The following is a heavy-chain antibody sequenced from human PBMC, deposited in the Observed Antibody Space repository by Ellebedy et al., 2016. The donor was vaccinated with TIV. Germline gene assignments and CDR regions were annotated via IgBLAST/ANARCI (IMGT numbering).Heavy chain of an antibody. V-gene: IGHV4-34*01. CDR3: ARDHHNTGYSSSWYWFDP. CDR1: GESLTNDY. Sequence: MPSETLSLTCDVHGESLTNDYWSWIRQSPGKGLEWIGEINHGGSTNYNPSLKSRLTLSIDTFKNQFSLKLSSVTAADAGTYYCARDHHNTGYSSSWYWFDPWGQGALVTASS. J-gene: IGHJ5*02. CDR2: INHGGST. D-gene: IGHD6-13*01.